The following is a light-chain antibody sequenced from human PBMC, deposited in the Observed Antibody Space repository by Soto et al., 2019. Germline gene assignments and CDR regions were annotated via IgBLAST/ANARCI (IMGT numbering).Light chain of an antibody. Sequence: DIVMTQSPDSLAVSLGERATINCKSSRSLLHGSNNENFLAWYQQRPGQPPKLLFYWASTRQSGVPERFSGSGSATDFTITISSVRAEDVSVYYCQQYFGIRLTFGGGTKVEIK. V-gene: IGKV4-1*01. CDR1: RSLLHGSNNENF. CDR2: WAS. J-gene: IGKJ4*01. CDR3: QQYFGIRLT.